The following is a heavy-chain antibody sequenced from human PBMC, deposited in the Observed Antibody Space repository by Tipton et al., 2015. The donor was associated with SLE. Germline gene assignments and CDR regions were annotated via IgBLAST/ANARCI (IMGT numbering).Heavy chain of an antibody. J-gene: IGHJ5*02. CDR3: ARRYCRGCLCDT. Sequence: TLSLTCTVSGGSMTSYYWSWIRQPPGKGLEWIGYIYYGGSTNYNPSLESRVTMSVDTSKNQFSLKLRSVTAADTAVYYCARRYCRGCLCDTWGQGTLVTVSS. CDR1: GGSMTSYY. CDR2: IYYGGST. V-gene: IGHV4-59*01. D-gene: IGHD2-8*02.